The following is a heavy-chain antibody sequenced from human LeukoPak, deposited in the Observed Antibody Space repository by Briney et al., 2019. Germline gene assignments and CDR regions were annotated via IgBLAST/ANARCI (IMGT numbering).Heavy chain of an antibody. D-gene: IGHD3-10*01. CDR3: ARDLVGSAISYSSGTWDY. CDR1: GGTFSNFA. CDR2: IIPLFGSA. J-gene: IGHJ4*02. V-gene: IGHV1-69*13. Sequence: ASVKVSCKASGGTFSNFAISWVRQAPGQGLEWMGGIIPLFGSADYAQKFQGRVAFTADESTSTAYMELSSLRPEDTAVYYCARDLVGSAISYSSGTWDYWGQGTLVTVSS.